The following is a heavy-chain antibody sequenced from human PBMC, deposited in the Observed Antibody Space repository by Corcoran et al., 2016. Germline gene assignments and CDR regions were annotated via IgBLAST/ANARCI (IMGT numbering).Heavy chain of an antibody. J-gene: IGHJ4*02. D-gene: IGHD3-16*01. CDR1: GFTFSNHG. V-gene: IGHV3-33*01. Sequence: QVQLVESGGGVVQPGRSLRLSCAASGFTFSNHGMHWVRQAPGKGLEWVAIIWYDGSNKYYADSVKGRFTISRDNSKNTLWLQIDNLRADDTAGYYCARDWGTTTTSGYCFDYWGQGILVTVSS. CDR3: ARDWGTTTTSGYCFDY. CDR2: IWYDGSNK.